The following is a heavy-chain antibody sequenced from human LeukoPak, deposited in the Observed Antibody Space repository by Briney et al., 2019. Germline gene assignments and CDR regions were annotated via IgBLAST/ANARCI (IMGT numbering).Heavy chain of an antibody. Sequence: GGSLRLSCAASGFTFDDYAMHWVRQAPGKGLEWVSGISWNSGSIGYADSVKGRFTISRDNAKNSLYLQMNSLRAEDTAVYYCASSGDWRDYWGQGTLVTVSS. CDR3: ASSGDWRDY. CDR1: GFTFDDYA. CDR2: ISWNSGSI. D-gene: IGHD2-21*02. J-gene: IGHJ4*02. V-gene: IGHV3-9*01.